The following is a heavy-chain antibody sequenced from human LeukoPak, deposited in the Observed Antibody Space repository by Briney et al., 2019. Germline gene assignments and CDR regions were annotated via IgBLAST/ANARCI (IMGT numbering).Heavy chain of an antibody. CDR1: GFTFSSYA. D-gene: IGHD6-19*01. V-gene: IGHV3-23*01. Sequence: GGSLRLSCAASGFTFSSYAMTWVRQAPGKGLEWVSTISGSGGSTYYADSVKGRFTISRDNAKNTLYLQMNSLKTEDTAVYYCTTTVYEQWLYWYFDLWGRGTLVTVSS. CDR3: TTTVYEQWLYWYFDL. J-gene: IGHJ2*01. CDR2: ISGSGGST.